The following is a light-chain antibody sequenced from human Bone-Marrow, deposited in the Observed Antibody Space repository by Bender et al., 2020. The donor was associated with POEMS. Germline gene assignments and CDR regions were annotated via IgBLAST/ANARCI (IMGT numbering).Light chain of an antibody. V-gene: IGLV3-25*03. Sequence: SSELTQPPSVSVSPGQTASITCSGPALSKQFAYWYQQKPGQAPVLVMYKDSERPSGIPERFSGSSSGTTATLTISGVQAEDEADYYCQSADSSETYSVFGGGTQLTVL. J-gene: IGLJ7*01. CDR1: ALSKQF. CDR2: KDS. CDR3: QSADSSETYSV.